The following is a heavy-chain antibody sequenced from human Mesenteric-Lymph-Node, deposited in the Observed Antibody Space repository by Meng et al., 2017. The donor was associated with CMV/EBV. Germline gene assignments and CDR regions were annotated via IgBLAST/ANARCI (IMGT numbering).Heavy chain of an antibody. V-gene: IGHV2-5*02. CDR2: IYWDDDE. CDR1: GFSLTTDGVG. J-gene: IGHJ4*02. D-gene: IGHD4-17*01. Sequence: SGFSLTTDGVGVAWIRQPPGKALEWLALIYWDDDERYSPSLKNRLSITKDTSKNQVVLTMTNVDPVDTATYYCAHRQSTPTTDYVDYWGQGTLVTVSS. CDR3: AHRQSTPTTDYVDY.